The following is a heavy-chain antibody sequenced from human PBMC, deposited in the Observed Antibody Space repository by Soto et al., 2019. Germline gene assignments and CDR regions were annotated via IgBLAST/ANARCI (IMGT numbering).Heavy chain of an antibody. CDR1: GGSISSSSYY. J-gene: IGHJ4*02. D-gene: IGHD4-17*01. V-gene: IGHV4-39*01. CDR2: IYYSGST. Sequence: SSETLSLTCTVSGGSISSSSYYWGWIRQPPGKGLEWIGSIYYSGSTYYNPSLKSRVTISVDTSKNQFSLKLSSVTAADTAVYYCARHGDDYGDYEGLDYWGQGTLVTVSS. CDR3: ARHGDDYGDYEGLDY.